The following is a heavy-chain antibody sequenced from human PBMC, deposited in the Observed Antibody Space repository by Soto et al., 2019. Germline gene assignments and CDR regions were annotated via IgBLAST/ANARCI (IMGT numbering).Heavy chain of an antibody. D-gene: IGHD6-19*01. J-gene: IGHJ4*02. CDR2: ISYDGSNK. CDR1: GFTFSSYA. V-gene: IGHV3-30-3*01. Sequence: GGTLRLSCAASGFTFSSYAMHWVRQAPGKGLEWVAVISYDGSNKYYADSVKGRFTISRDNSKNTLYLQMNSLRAEDTAVYYCARDKQWLVLDYWGQGTLVTVSS. CDR3: ARDKQWLVLDY.